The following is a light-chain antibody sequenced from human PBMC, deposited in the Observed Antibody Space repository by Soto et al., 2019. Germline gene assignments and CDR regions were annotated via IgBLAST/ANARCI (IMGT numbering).Light chain of an antibody. CDR3: NSHTSHTSSTIHVV. V-gene: IGLV2-14*01. J-gene: IGLJ2*01. CDR1: ISDVGSNNY. CDR2: EVR. Sequence: QSALTQPASVSGSPGQSITISCTGTISDVGSNNYVSWYQQHPGKAPKLIIYEVRNRPSGVSNRFSASESGNTASLTISGLQAADEADYYCNSHTSHTSSTIHVVFGGGTKVTVL.